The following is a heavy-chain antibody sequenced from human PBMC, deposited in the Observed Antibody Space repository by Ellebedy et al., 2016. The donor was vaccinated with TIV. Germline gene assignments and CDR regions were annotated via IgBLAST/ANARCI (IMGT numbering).Heavy chain of an antibody. Sequence: GESLKISCAASGFSFNSYWMIWVRQAPGKGLEWVANMRQDGSQKNYGDSVKGRFTISRDNARDSLYLQMDSLRVEDTAVYYCARDFGHSGYDLLDYWGQGTLVTVSS. CDR3: ARDFGHSGYDLLDY. V-gene: IGHV3-7*01. D-gene: IGHD5-12*01. CDR2: MRQDGSQK. J-gene: IGHJ4*02. CDR1: GFSFNSYW.